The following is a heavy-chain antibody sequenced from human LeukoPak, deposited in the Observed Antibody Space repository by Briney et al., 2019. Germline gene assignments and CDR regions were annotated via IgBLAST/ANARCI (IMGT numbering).Heavy chain of an antibody. D-gene: IGHD3-3*01. V-gene: IGHV3-23*01. J-gene: IGHJ3*02. Sequence: AISGSGGSTYYADSVKGRFTISRDNSKNTLYLQMNSLRAEDTAVYYCAKVRLRFLEWLEDDAFDIWGQGTMVTVSS. CDR2: ISGSGGST. CDR3: AKVRLRFLEWLEDDAFDI.